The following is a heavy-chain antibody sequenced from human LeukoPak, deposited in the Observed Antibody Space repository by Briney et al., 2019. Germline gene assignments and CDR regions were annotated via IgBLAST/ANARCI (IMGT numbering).Heavy chain of an antibody. J-gene: IGHJ6*02. CDR3: ASSLDGSGSSPSYYYYGMDV. CDR2: IYSGGST. V-gene: IGHV3-66*01. Sequence: PGGSLRLSCAASGFTASSNYMSWVRQAPGKGLEWVSVIYSGGSTYYADSVKGRFTISRDNSKNTLYLQMNSLRAEDTAVYYCASSLDGSGSSPSYYYYGMDVWGQGTTVTVSS. D-gene: IGHD3-10*01. CDR1: GFTASSNY.